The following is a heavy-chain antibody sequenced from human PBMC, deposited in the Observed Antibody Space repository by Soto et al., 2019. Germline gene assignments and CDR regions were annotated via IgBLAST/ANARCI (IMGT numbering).Heavy chain of an antibody. J-gene: IGHJ4*02. CDR3: VRYSSSWYSDY. D-gene: IGHD6-13*01. CDR1: GFTFSSYG. CDR2: ISYDGSNK. V-gene: IGHV3-30*03. Sequence: QVQLVESGGGVVQPGRSLRLSCAASGFTFSSYGMHWVRQAPGKGLEWVAVISYDGSNKYYADSVKGRFTISRDNSKNTLYLQMNSLRAEDTVVYYCVRYSSSWYSDYWGQGTLVTVSS.